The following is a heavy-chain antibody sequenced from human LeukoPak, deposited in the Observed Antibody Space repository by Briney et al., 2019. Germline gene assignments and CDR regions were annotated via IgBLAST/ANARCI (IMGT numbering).Heavy chain of an antibody. CDR1: GGSISSGGYY. J-gene: IGHJ4*02. CDR2: IHHSGST. D-gene: IGHD1-26*01. CDR3: ARDTPERYSGSYFDY. Sequence: PSQTLSLTCTVSGGSISSGGYYWSWIRQPPGKGLEWIRYIHHSGSTYYNPSLKSRITISVDRSKIQFSLNLSSVTAADTAIYYCARDTPERYSGSYFDYWGRGTLVTVSS. V-gene: IGHV4-30-2*01.